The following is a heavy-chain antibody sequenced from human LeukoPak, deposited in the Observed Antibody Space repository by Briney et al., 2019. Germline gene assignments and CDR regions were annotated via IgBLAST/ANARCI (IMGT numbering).Heavy chain of an antibody. CDR3: ARSPTGHCSGGSCYSVVSWFDP. Sequence: PSETLSLTCAVYGGSFSGYYWSWIRQPPGKGLEWIGEINHSGSTNYNPSLKSRVTISVDTSKNQFSLKLSSVTAADTAVYYRARSPTGHCSGGSCYSVVSWFDPWGQGTLVTVSS. CDR1: GGSFSGYY. J-gene: IGHJ5*02. CDR2: INHSGST. D-gene: IGHD2-15*01. V-gene: IGHV4-34*01.